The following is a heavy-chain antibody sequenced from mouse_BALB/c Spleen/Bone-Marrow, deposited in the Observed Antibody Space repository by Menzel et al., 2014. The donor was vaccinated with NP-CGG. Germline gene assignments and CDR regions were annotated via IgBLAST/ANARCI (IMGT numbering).Heavy chain of an antibody. CDR3: AREAYYGPDY. CDR1: GYTFTRYW. CDR2: INPSNGRT. D-gene: IGHD1-2*01. Sequence: QVQLQQSGAELVKPGASVKPSCKASGYTFTRYWMEWVKQRPGQGLEWIGEINPSNGRTNYNEKFKSKATLTVDKSSSTAYMQLSSLTSEDSAVYYGAREAYYGPDYWGQGTTLTVSS. J-gene: IGHJ2*01. V-gene: IGHV1S81*02.